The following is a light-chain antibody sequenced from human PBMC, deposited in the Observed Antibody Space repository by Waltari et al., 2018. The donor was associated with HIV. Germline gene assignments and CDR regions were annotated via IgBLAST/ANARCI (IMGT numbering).Light chain of an antibody. V-gene: IGLV2-8*01. J-gene: IGLJ2*01. CDR2: EVN. CDR3: SSYAGSNSLV. CDR1: SSYIGGYNS. Sequence: QSALTQPPSASGSPGQSVTISCTGTSSYIGGYNSVSWYQQPPAEAPILMILEVNKRPSGVPDRFSGTKSGNTASLTVSGLQAEDESVYYCSSYAGSNSLVFGGGTKLTVL.